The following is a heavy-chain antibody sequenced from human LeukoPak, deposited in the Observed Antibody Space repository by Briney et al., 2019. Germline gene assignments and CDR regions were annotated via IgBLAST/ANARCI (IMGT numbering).Heavy chain of an antibody. CDR2: INPNSGGT. V-gene: IGHV1-2*02. J-gene: IGHJ5*02. D-gene: IGHD1-7*01. CDR1: GYTFTGYY. CDR3: ARGPRYNWNYYWFDP. Sequence: ASVKVSCKASGYTFTGYYMHWVRQAPGQGLEWMGWINPNSGGTNYAQKFQGRVTMTRDTSISTAYMELSRLRSDDTALYYCARGPRYNWNYYWFDPWGQGTLVTVSS.